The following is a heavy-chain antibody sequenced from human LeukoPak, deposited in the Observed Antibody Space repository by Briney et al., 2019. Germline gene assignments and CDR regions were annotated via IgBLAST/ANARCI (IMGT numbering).Heavy chain of an antibody. CDR1: GYTSTSYG. V-gene: IGHV1-18*01. CDR3: ARSYDSTYYMDV. CDR2: ISAYNANT. D-gene: IGHD3-22*01. J-gene: IGHJ6*03. Sequence: ASVKVSCKASGYTSTSYGISWVRQAPGQGLEWMGWISAYNANTNYAQNLQGRVTMTTDTSTNTAYMELRSLRSDDTAVYYCARSYDSTYYMDVWGKGTTVTVSS.